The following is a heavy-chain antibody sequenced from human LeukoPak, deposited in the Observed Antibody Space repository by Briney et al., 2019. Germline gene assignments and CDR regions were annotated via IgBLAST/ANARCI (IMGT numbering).Heavy chain of an antibody. CDR1: GGSISSYY. J-gene: IGHJ3*02. V-gene: IGHV4-59*01. Sequence: SETLSLTCTVSGGSISSYYWSWIRQPPGKGMEWIGYIYYSGSTNYNPSLKSRVTISVDTSKNQFSLKLSSVTAADTAVYYCAIGIYRGAFDIWGQGTMVTVSS. CDR3: AIGIYRGAFDI. D-gene: IGHD3-10*01. CDR2: IYYSGST.